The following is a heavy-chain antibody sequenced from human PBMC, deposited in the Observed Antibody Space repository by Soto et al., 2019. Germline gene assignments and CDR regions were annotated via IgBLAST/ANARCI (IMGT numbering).Heavy chain of an antibody. Sequence: QVQLVQSGAEVKKPGSSVKVSCKASGGTFSSYAISWVRQAPGQGLEWMGGIIPIFGTANYAQRFQGRVTITADESTSTDYMELSSLRSEDTAVYYCARVGCSGGSCPKNYYYAMDVWGQGTTVTVSS. CDR1: GGTFSSYA. V-gene: IGHV1-69*12. J-gene: IGHJ6*02. CDR3: ARVGCSGGSCPKNYYYAMDV. D-gene: IGHD2-15*01. CDR2: IIPIFGTA.